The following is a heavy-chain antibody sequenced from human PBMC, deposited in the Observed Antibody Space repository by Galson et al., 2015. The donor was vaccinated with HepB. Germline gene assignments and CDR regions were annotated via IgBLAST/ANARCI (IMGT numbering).Heavy chain of an antibody. J-gene: IGHJ5*02. CDR3: AHITPSSSFPNWVDP. Sequence: PALVKPTQTLTLTCTFSGFSLSTSGVGVGWIRQPPGKALEWLALIYWDDDKRYSPSLKSRLTITKDTSKNQVVLTMTNMDPVDTATYYCAHITPSSSFPNWVDPWGQGTLVTVSS. V-gene: IGHV2-5*02. D-gene: IGHD6-13*01. CDR2: IYWDDDK. CDR1: GFSLSTSGVG.